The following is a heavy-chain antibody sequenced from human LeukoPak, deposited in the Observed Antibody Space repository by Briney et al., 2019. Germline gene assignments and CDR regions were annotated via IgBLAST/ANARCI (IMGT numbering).Heavy chain of an antibody. CDR2: ISTSGNNA. D-gene: IGHD7-27*01. CDR1: GFTFRDAA. CDR3: AREFLPTGAHTDAFDI. Sequence: RQSLRPSCAVSGFTFRDAAMTWVRQAPGKVLEWVSLISTSGNNAYYADSVKGRFSTSRGNSKNTVDLQMNSLTAEDTAVYLCAREFLPTGAHTDAFDIWGQGTMVTVSS. J-gene: IGHJ3*02. V-gene: IGHV3-23*01.